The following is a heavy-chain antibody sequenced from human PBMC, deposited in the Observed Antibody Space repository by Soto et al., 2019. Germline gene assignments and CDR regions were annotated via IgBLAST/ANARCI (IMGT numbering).Heavy chain of an antibody. CDR1: GFTFSSYS. Sequence: GGSLRLSCAASGFTFSSYSMNWVRQAPGKGLEWVSYISSSSSTIYYADSVKGRFTISRDNAKNSLYLQMNSLRDEDTAVYYCARDSVYYGDYELNYFDYWGQGTLVTVSS. CDR2: ISSSSSTI. J-gene: IGHJ4*02. D-gene: IGHD4-17*01. CDR3: ARDSVYYGDYELNYFDY. V-gene: IGHV3-48*02.